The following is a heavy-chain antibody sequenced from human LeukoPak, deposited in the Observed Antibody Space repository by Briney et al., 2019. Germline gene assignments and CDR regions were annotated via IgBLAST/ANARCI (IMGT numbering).Heavy chain of an antibody. Sequence: SETLSLTCTVSGGSINGYYWSWIRQSPGKGLESLGYIYYTGSTNYNPSLKSRVTISVDTSKNQFSLKLSSVTAADTAVYYCARGLVTAMAPQLRFDPWGQGTLVTVSS. CDR1: GGSINGYY. J-gene: IGHJ5*02. CDR3: ARGLVTAMAPQLRFDP. V-gene: IGHV4-59*01. CDR2: IYYTGST. D-gene: IGHD2-21*02.